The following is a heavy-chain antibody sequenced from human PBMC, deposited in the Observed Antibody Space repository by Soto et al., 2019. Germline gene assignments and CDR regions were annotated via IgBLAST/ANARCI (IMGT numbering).Heavy chain of an antibody. CDR3: ARRRGVAGSFDY. CDR1: GGSFSGYY. D-gene: IGHD6-19*01. Sequence: QVQLQQWGAGLLKPSETLSLTCAVYGGSFSGYYWSWIRQPPGKGLEWIGEINHSGSTNYNPSPKSRVTISVDTSKNQFSLKLSSVTAADTAVYYCARRRGVAGSFDYWGQGTLVTVSS. V-gene: IGHV4-34*01. J-gene: IGHJ4*02. CDR2: INHSGST.